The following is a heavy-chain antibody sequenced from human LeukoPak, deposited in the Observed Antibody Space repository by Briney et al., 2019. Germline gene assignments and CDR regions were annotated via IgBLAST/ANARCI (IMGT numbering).Heavy chain of an antibody. CDR3: ARAPDIVVVPASYLFDY. D-gene: IGHD2-2*01. J-gene: IGHJ4*02. Sequence: SETLSLTCAVYGGSFSGYYWSWIRQPPGKGLEWIGEINHSGSTNYNPSLKSRVTISVDTSKNQFSLKLSSVTAADTAVYYCARAPDIVVVPASYLFDYWGQGTLVTVSS. V-gene: IGHV4-34*01. CDR1: GGSFSGYY. CDR2: INHSGST.